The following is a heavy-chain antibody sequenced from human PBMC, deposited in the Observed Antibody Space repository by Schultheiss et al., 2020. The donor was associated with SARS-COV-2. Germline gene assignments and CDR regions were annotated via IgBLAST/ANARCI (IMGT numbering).Heavy chain of an antibody. J-gene: IGHJ3*02. CDR1: GGSISSGGYY. CDR3: ARDYQYCSSTSSPGDAFDI. Sequence: SETLSLTCTVSGGSISSGGYYWSWIRQPPGKGLEWIGEINHSGSTNYNPSLKSRVTISVDTSKNQFSLKLSSVTAADTAVYYCARDYQYCSSTSSPGDAFDIWGQGTMVTVSS. CDR2: INHSGST. D-gene: IGHD2-2*01. V-gene: IGHV4-39*07.